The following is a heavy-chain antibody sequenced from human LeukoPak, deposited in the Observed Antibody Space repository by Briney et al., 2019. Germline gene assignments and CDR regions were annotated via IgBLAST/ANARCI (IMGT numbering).Heavy chain of an antibody. V-gene: IGHV3-23*01. J-gene: IGHJ5*02. D-gene: IGHD6-19*01. Sequence: GGSLRLSCAASGFMFSSYAMNWVRQAPGKGLEWVSTSSASGVSTYYADSVKGRFTISRDNSKNTLYLQMNSLRAEDTAVYYCAKGASGWFDDNGFDPWGQGTLVTVSS. CDR2: SSASGVST. CDR1: GFMFSSYA. CDR3: AKGASGWFDDNGFDP.